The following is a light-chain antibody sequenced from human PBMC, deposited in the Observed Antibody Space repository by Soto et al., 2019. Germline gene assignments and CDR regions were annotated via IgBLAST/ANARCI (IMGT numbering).Light chain of an antibody. CDR2: DAS. CDR3: QQYGSSRWT. CDR1: QSVSSSY. V-gene: IGKV3-20*01. J-gene: IGKJ1*01. Sequence: PGERVTLSCRASQSVSSSYLTWYQQKPGQAPRLLIYDASTRATGTPARFSGSGSGTDFTLTISGLEPEDFAVYYCQQYGSSRWTFGQGTKVDIK.